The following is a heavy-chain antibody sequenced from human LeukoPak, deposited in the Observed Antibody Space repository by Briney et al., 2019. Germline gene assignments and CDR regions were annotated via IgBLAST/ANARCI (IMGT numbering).Heavy chain of an antibody. CDR2: TYYRSKWYN. V-gene: IGHV6-1*01. J-gene: IGHJ4*02. CDR3: ARQNNWNLDY. D-gene: IGHD1-1*01. CDR1: GDSVSSNSVS. Sequence: SQTLSLTCAISGDSVSSNSVSWNWIRQSPSRGLEWLGKTYYRSKWYNDYAVSVKSRITINPDTSKNQFSLQLNSVTPEDTAVYYCARQNNWNLDYWGQGTLVTVSS.